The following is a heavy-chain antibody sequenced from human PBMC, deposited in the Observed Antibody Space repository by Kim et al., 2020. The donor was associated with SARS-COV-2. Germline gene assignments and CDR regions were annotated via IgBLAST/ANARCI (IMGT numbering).Heavy chain of an antibody. CDR3: ARERGVLSLTMVRGVIIKGWFDP. V-gene: IGHV7-4-1*02. CDR2: INTNTGNP. Sequence: ASVKVSCKASGYTFTSYAMNWVRQAPGQGLEWMGWINTNTGNPTYAQGFTGRFVFSLDTSVSTAYLQISSLKAEDTAVYYCARERGVLSLTMVRGVIIKGWFDPWGQGTLVTVSS. CDR1: GYTFTSYA. J-gene: IGHJ5*02. D-gene: IGHD3-10*01.